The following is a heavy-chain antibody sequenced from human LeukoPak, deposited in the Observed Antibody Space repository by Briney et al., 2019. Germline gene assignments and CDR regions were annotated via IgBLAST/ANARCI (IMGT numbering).Heavy chain of an antibody. CDR2: INPNSGGT. CDR1: GYTFTGYY. V-gene: IGHV1-2*02. J-gene: IGHJ5*02. Sequence: ASVKLSCKASGYTFTGYYMHWVRLAPGQGLEWTGWINPNSGGTNYAQKFQCRVTMTRDTSISTAYLELSRLRSDDTAVYYCARDLLGRYYDSSGYYYGRGNWFDPWGQGTLVTVSS. D-gene: IGHD3-22*01. CDR3: ARDLLGRYYDSSGYYYGRGNWFDP.